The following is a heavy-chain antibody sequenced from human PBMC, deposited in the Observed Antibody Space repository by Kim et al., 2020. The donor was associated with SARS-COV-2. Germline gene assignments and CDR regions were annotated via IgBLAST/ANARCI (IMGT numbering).Heavy chain of an antibody. D-gene: IGHD2-15*01. CDR3: TRGTPKFDF. V-gene: IGHV4-30-2*05. CDR2: GST. Sequence: GSTHYNTSLKSRVTISIDTSKNQFSLKLGSVTAADTAVYYCTRGTPKFDFWGQGTLVTVSS. J-gene: IGHJ4*02.